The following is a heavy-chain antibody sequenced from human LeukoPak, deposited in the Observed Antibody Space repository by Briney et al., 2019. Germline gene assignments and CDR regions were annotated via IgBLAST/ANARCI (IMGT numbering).Heavy chain of an antibody. D-gene: IGHD3-22*01. Sequence: PSETLSLTCTVSGCSISSYYWSWIRQPPGKGLEWIGYIYYSGSTNYNPSLKSRVTISVDTTKNQFSLKLSSVTAADTAVYYCARGRREYYYDSSGYNYFDYWGQGTLVTVSS. CDR1: GCSISSYY. CDR2: IYYSGST. V-gene: IGHV4-59*01. J-gene: IGHJ4*02. CDR3: ARGRREYYYDSSGYNYFDY.